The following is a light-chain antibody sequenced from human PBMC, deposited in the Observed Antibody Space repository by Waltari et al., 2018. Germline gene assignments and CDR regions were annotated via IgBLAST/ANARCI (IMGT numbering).Light chain of an antibody. CDR2: YAN. Sequence: IQMSQSPSSLSASVGDRVTITCRASQGISSYLNWYQQKPGKAPKLLIYYANSLASGVPSMFSGSVSGTEFTLTISSLQPEDFATYYCQQGNSYPWTFGQGTKVEIK. CDR1: QGISSY. CDR3: QQGNSYPWT. J-gene: IGKJ1*01. V-gene: IGKV1-13*02.